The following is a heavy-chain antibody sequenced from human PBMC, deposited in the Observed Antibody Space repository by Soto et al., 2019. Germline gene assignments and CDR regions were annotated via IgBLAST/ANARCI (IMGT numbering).Heavy chain of an antibody. Sequence: SETLSLTCSVSGGSINSYYWSWIRQPPGKGLEYIGNIYYSGSTNYNPSLKSRVTISVDTSKNEFSLKLNSVTAADTAVYYCARITYYYDSRPFSPWGQGTLVTVS. CDR3: ARITYYYDSRPFSP. D-gene: IGHD3-22*01. CDR2: IYYSGST. CDR1: GGSINSYY. J-gene: IGHJ5*02. V-gene: IGHV4-59*01.